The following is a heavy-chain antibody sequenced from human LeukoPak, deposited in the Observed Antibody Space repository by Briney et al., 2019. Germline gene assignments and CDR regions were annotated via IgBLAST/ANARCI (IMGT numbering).Heavy chain of an antibody. Sequence: GGSLRLSCAASGFTFSSYRMSWVRQAPGKGLEWVANIKQDGSEKYYVDSVKGRFTISRDNAKNSLYLQMNSLRAEDTAVYYCARDYRGYRAPYYFDYWGQGTLVTVSS. CDR2: IKQDGSEK. CDR3: ARDYRGYRAPYYFDY. V-gene: IGHV3-7*01. D-gene: IGHD2-15*01. J-gene: IGHJ4*02. CDR1: GFTFSSYR.